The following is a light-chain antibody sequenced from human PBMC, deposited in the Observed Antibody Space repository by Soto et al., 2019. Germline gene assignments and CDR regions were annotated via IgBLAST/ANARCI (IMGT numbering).Light chain of an antibody. V-gene: IGKV1-39*01. CDR1: QSIDNY. CDR3: QQTYNSPET. Sequence: DIQMTQSPSSLSASVGDRVTITCRASQSIDNYLNWFQQKPGNPPKLLIYAASILQSVVPSRFSGRGSGTDFTLTISSLQPEDFATYYCQQTYNSPETFGQGTKVEI. J-gene: IGKJ1*01. CDR2: AAS.